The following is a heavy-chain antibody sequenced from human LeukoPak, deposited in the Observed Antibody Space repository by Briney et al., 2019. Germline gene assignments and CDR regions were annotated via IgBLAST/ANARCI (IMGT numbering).Heavy chain of an antibody. J-gene: IGHJ4*02. D-gene: IGHD6-19*01. CDR1: GFTFSSYG. Sequence: PRRSLRLSCAASGFTFSSYGMHWVRQAPGKGLEWVSIIWYDGSNKYYADSVKGRFTISKDNSKNTLYLQMNSLRAEDTAIYYCARDPGHNGWYGDNWGQGTLVTVSS. CDR3: ARDPGHNGWYGDN. V-gene: IGHV3-33*01. CDR2: IWYDGSNK.